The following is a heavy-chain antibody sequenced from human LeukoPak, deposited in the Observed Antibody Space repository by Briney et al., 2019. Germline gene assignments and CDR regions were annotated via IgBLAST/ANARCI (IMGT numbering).Heavy chain of an antibody. Sequence: SETLSLTCTVSDGSISSFYWSWIREPPGKGLEWIGYIYYSGNTNYNPSLKSRVTISVDTSKNQFSLKLSSVSAADTALYYCASQQYYDLPGGAFDFWGQGTMVTVSP. CDR3: ASQQYYDLPGGAFDF. J-gene: IGHJ3*01. CDR2: IYYSGNT. D-gene: IGHD3-3*01. V-gene: IGHV4-59*08. CDR1: DGSISSFY.